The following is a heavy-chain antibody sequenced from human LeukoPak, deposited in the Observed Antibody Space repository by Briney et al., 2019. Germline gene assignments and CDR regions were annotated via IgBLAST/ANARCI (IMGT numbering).Heavy chain of an antibody. D-gene: IGHD1-1*01. CDR2: ISGGGGIT. Sequence: GGSLRLSCLAPGFTVSTYAMSWVRQAPGKGLEWVSGISGGGGITYYADSVKGRFTISKDNSKNTLSLQMNSLRAEDTAVYYCAKGSTTGTTGGSFDPWGQGALVTVSS. J-gene: IGHJ5*02. CDR3: AKGSTTGTTGGSFDP. CDR1: GFTVSTYA. V-gene: IGHV3-23*01.